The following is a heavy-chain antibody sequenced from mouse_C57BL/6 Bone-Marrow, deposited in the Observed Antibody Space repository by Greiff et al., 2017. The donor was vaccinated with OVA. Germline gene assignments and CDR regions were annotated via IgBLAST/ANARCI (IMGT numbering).Heavy chain of an antibody. CDR3: ARWYFDV. CDR2: VNYDGSST. Sequence: EVQLVESEGGLVQPGSSMKLSCTASGFTFSDYYMAWVRQVPEKGLEWVANVNYDGSSTYYLDSLKSRFIISRVNAKKILYLQMISLKSEDTATYYCARWYFDVWGTGTTVTVSS. CDR1: GFTFSDYY. V-gene: IGHV5-16*01. J-gene: IGHJ1*03.